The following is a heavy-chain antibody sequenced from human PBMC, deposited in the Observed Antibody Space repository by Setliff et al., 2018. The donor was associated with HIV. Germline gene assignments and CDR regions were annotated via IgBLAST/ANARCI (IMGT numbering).Heavy chain of an antibody. D-gene: IGHD2-15*01. J-gene: IGHJ3*02. V-gene: IGHV3-21*01. CDR2: ISSSSSYI. Sequence: KAGGSLRLSCAASGFSFSSYSMNWVRQAPGKGLEWVSSISSSSSYIYYADSVKGRFTISRDNAKNSLYLQMNSLRAEDTAVYYCARPLLPGRYCSGGSCSDAFDIWGQGTMVTVSS. CDR3: ARPLLPGRYCSGGSCSDAFDI. CDR1: GFSFSSYS.